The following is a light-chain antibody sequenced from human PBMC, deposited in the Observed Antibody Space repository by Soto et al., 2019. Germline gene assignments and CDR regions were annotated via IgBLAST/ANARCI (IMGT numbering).Light chain of an antibody. Sequence: ESVLTQSQGTLSLSPGERVTLSCRASQTFGRTYLAWYQQNPGQSPRLLIYDASSRATGIPDRFSGSGSGTDFTLTISRLEPEDFAVYYCQQCGTSPLYTFGQGTTREIK. V-gene: IGKV3-20*01. CDR3: QQCGTSPLYT. CDR1: QTFGRTY. J-gene: IGKJ2*01. CDR2: DAS.